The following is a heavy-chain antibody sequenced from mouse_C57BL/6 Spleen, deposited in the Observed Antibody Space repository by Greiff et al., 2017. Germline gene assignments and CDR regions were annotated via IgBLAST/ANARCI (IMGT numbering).Heavy chain of an antibody. J-gene: IGHJ4*01. D-gene: IGHD1-1*01. CDR1: GFTFTDYY. Sequence: EVKVEESGGGLVQPGGSLSLSCAASGFTFTDYYMSWVRQPPGKALEWLGFIRNKANGYTTEYSASVKGRFTISRDNSQSILYLQMNALRAEDSATYYCARYIYYGSSYRGVMDYWGQGTSVTVSS. CDR2: IRNKANGYTT. V-gene: IGHV7-3*01. CDR3: ARYIYYGSSYRGVMDY.